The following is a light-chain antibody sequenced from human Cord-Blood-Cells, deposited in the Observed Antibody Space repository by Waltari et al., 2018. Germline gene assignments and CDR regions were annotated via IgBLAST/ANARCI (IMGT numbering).Light chain of an antibody. CDR3: SSYAGSNNVV. J-gene: IGLJ2*01. Sequence: QSALTQPPSASGSPGQSVTISCTGTSSDVGGYNYVSWYQQHPAKAPKLMIYEVSNRPSGVPDRFSGSKSGNTASLTVSGLQAEDEADYYCSSYAGSNNVVFGGGTKLTVL. CDR1: SSDVGGYNY. CDR2: EVS. V-gene: IGLV2-8*01.